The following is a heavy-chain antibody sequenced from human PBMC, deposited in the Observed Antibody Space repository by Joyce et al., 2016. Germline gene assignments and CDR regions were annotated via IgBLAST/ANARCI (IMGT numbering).Heavy chain of an antibody. CDR3: ARAEYSSGWSLFDY. Sequence: QVTLKESGPVLVKPTATLTLTCTVSGFSLSNPTMGVSWIRQPPGKALEWLAHIFSHDETSYKTSLMGRLTSSRDTSKSQVVLTMTNMDPGDTATYFCARAEYSSGWSLFDYWGQGTLVTVAS. J-gene: IGHJ4*02. V-gene: IGHV2-26*01. CDR2: IFSHDET. D-gene: IGHD6-19*01. CDR1: GFSLSNPTMG.